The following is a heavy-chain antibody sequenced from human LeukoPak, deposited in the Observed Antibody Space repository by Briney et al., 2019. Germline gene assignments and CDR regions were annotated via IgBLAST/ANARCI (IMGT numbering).Heavy chain of an antibody. D-gene: IGHD3-22*01. Sequence: ASVKVSCKTSGYTFTGYYMHWVRQAPGQGLEWMGWINPNSGGTNYAQKFQGRVTTTRDTSISTAYMELSRLRSDDTAVYYCARGDYDSSGYAFDIWGQGTMVTVSS. CDR1: GYTFTGYY. CDR3: ARGDYDSSGYAFDI. J-gene: IGHJ3*02. CDR2: INPNSGGT. V-gene: IGHV1-2*02.